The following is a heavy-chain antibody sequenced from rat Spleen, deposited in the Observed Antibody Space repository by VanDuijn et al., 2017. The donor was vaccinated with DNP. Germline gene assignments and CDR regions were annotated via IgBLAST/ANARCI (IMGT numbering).Heavy chain of an antibody. CDR1: GFTFSNYD. J-gene: IGHJ2*01. CDR2: ISYDGSST. Sequence: EVQLVESGGGLVQPGRSMKLSCAASGFTFSNYDMAWVRQAPKKGLEWVSTISYDGSSTYYRDSVKGRFTISRDNAKSTLYLQMYSLRSEETATYYCTTDGCHYWGQGVMVTVSS. CDR3: TTDGCHY. V-gene: IGHV5-7*01. D-gene: IGHD1-12*02.